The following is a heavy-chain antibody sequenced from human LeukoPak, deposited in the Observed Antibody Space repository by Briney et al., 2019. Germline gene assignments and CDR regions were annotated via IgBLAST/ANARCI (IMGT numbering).Heavy chain of an antibody. J-gene: IGHJ5*02. CDR3: ATVKYDYGDPVGWFDL. CDR2: ILSTGTT. Sequence: TGGSLRLSCAASGFPFSASAMTWVRQAPGKGLEWVSHILSTGTTYYADSMRGRFTISRDNSKNTLYLLMTSLRADDTAVYYCATVKYDYGDPVGWFDLWGQGTLVTVSS. V-gene: IGHV3-23*01. D-gene: IGHD4-17*01. CDR1: GFPFSASA.